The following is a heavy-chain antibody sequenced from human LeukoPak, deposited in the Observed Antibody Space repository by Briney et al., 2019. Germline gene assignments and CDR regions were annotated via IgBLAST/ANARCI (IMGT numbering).Heavy chain of an antibody. CDR2: IRSKTNNYAT. J-gene: IGHJ4*02. V-gene: IGHV3-73*01. CDR3: ASWYFDSSGFGYFDY. Sequence: PGGSLRLSCAASGLTFSDSAMHSVRQASGKGLEWVCRIRSKTNNYATTYAASVKGRFTISRDDSKNTEYVQMNSLKTEDTAVYYCASWYFDSSGFGYFDYWGQGTLVTVSS. D-gene: IGHD3-22*01. CDR1: GLTFSDSA.